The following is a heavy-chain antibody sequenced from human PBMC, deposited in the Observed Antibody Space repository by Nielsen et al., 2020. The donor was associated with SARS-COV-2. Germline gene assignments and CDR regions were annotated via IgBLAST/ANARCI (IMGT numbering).Heavy chain of an antibody. D-gene: IGHD6-19*01. CDR2: IVGSGGST. Sequence: GESLKISCAASGFTFSTYAMSWVRQAPGKGLEWVSGIVGSGGSTYYADSVKGRFTISRDNSKNTLYLQMNSLRAEDTAVYYCASGPLAVAPDSWGQGTLVTVSS. J-gene: IGHJ4*02. V-gene: IGHV3-23*01. CDR1: GFTFSTYA. CDR3: ASGPLAVAPDS.